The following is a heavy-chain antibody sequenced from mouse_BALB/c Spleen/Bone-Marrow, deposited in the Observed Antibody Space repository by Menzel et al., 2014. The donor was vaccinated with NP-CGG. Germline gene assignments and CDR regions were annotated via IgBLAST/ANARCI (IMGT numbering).Heavy chain of an antibody. D-gene: IGHD2-4*01. CDR1: GYTFTSYW. CDR2: IDPSDSET. CDR3: ARGQSTMITAGAMGC. Sequence: QVQLQQSGVELVRPGASVKVSCKASGYTFTSYWMNWVKQRPGQGLEWIGMIDPSDSETHYSRIFKDKATLTVDKSSSTAFMQLSSLTSEDSTVYYCARGQSTMITAGAMGCWGQGTSVTVSS. J-gene: IGHJ4*01. V-gene: IGHV1-61*01.